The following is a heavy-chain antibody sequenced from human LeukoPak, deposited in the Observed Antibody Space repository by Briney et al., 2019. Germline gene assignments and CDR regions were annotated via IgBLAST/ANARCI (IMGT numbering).Heavy chain of an antibody. CDR3: ARSSPDPDY. V-gene: IGHV5-51*01. Sequence: RESLKISCQGSGFSFTNYWIAWVRQMPGKGLEWMGIIYPGDSDITYSPSFQGQVTTSADKSISTAYLQWSSLKASDTAMYYCARSSPDPDYWGQGTLVTVSS. CDR2: IYPGDSDI. CDR1: GFSFTNYW. J-gene: IGHJ4*02.